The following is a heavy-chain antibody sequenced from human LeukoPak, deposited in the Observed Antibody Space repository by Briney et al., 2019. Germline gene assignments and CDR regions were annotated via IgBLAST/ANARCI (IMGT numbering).Heavy chain of an antibody. Sequence: RPGGSLRLSCAASGFTFDDYGMSWVRQAPGKGLEWVSGINWNGGSTGYADSVKGRFTISRDNSRNTLYLQMNSLRAEGTAVYYCAKDETEWLLRGGAFDIWGQGTMVTVSS. CDR1: GFTFDDYG. CDR2: INWNGGST. V-gene: IGHV3-20*04. D-gene: IGHD3-3*01. J-gene: IGHJ3*02. CDR3: AKDETEWLLRGGAFDI.